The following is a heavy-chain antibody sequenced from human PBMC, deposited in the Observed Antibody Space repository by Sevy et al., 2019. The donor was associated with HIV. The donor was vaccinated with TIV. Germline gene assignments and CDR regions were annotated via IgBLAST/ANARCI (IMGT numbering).Heavy chain of an antibody. Sequence: SETLSLTCTVSGGSISSGGYYWSWIRQHPGKGLEWIGYIYYSGSTYYHPSLKSRVTISVDTSKNQFSLKLSSVTAADTAVYYCARDTPLGYCSSTSCSGHYYYYMDVWGKGTTVTVSS. CDR2: IYYSGST. CDR1: GGSISSGGYY. V-gene: IGHV4-31*03. J-gene: IGHJ6*03. CDR3: ARDTPLGYCSSTSCSGHYYYYMDV. D-gene: IGHD2-2*01.